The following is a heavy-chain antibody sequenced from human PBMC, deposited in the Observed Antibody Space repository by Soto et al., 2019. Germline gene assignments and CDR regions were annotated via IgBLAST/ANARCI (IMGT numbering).Heavy chain of an antibody. CDR3: ARGSNQGSSWKNYFDY. CDR1: GGSFSGYY. J-gene: IGHJ4*02. Sequence: QVQLQQWGAGLLKPSETLSLTCAVYGGSFSGYYWSWIRQPPGKGLEWIGEINHSRSTNYNPSLKSRVTISVDTSKNQFSLKLSSVTAADTAVYYCARGSNQGSSWKNYFDYWGQGTLVTVSS. CDR2: INHSRST. V-gene: IGHV4-34*01. D-gene: IGHD6-13*01.